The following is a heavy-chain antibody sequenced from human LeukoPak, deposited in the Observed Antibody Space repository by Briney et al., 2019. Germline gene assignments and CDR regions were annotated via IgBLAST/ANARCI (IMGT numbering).Heavy chain of an antibody. Sequence: SETLSLTCAVYGGSFSGHYWTWIRQAPGKGLEWIGDSTHTGSTNYNPSLKSRVTISVDTSKNQFSLKLTSVSAADTAVYHCARGRTGAAALGFWGPGTLVTVSS. CDR2: STHTGST. J-gene: IGHJ4*02. D-gene: IGHD2-2*01. V-gene: IGHV4-34*01. CDR3: ARGRTGAAALGF. CDR1: GGSFSGHY.